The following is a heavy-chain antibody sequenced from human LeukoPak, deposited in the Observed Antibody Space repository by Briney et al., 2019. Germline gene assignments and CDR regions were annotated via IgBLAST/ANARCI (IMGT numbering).Heavy chain of an antibody. V-gene: IGHV4-38-2*02. CDR1: DYSISSGYY. CDR2: VCHTGST. J-gene: IGHJ4*02. Sequence: PSETLSLTCAVSDYSISSGYYWGWIRQPPGKGLEWIGNVCHTGSTYYNPSLKSRVTISADTSKNQFSLKLTSVTAADTAVYYCAREDHYFDISDYYPNFDYWGQGTLVTVSS. D-gene: IGHD3-22*01. CDR3: AREDHYFDISDYYPNFDY.